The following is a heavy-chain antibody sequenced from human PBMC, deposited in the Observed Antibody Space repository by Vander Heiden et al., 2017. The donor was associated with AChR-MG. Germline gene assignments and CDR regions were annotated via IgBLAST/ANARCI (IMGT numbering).Heavy chain of an antibody. V-gene: IGHV3-30*18. CDR2: ISYDGSNK. D-gene: IGHD6-6*01. Sequence: QVQLVESGGGVVQPGRSLRLSCAASGFTFSSYRMHWVRQAPGKGLEWVAVISYDGSNKYYADSVKGRFTISRDNSKNTLYLQMNSLRAEDTAVYYCAKDPRIAARYYYYGMDVWGQGTTVTVSS. CDR1: GFTFSSYR. J-gene: IGHJ6*02. CDR3: AKDPRIAARYYYYGMDV.